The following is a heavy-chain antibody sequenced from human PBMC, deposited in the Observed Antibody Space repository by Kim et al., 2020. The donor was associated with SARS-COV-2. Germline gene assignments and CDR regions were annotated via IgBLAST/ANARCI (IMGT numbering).Heavy chain of an antibody. J-gene: IGHJ3*02. V-gene: IGHV4-34*01. Sequence: SETLSLTCAVYGGSFSGYYWSWIRQPPGKGLEWIGEINHSGSTNYNPSLKSRVTISVDTSKNQFSLKLSSVTAADTAVYYCASLRVRGFGLNRRRAFDIWGQGTMVTVSS. CDR3: ASLRVRGFGLNRRRAFDI. D-gene: IGHD3-10*01. CDR1: GGSFSGYY. CDR2: INHSGST.